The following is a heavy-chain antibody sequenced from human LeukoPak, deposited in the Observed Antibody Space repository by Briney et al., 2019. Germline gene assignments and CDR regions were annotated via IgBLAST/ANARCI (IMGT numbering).Heavy chain of an antibody. J-gene: IGHJ4*02. V-gene: IGHV3-23*01. CDR1: GFTFSNYA. CDR3: AKPREHYAFWSLPDY. D-gene: IGHD3-3*01. CDR2: ISGSGGST. Sequence: GGSLRLSCAASGFTFSNYAMSWVRQAPGKGLEWVSGISGSGGSTYYADFVKGRFTISRDNFKNTLYLQMNSLRAEDTAVYYCAKPREHYAFWSLPDYWGQGTLATVSS.